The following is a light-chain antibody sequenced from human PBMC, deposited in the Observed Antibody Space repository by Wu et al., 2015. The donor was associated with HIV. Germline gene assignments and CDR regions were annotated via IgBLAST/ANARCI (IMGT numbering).Light chain of an antibody. Sequence: EMVLTQSPGTLSLSPGERATLSCRVSESIGSSSLAWYQQKPGQAPRLLIYGASSRATGIPDRLSGSGSGADFTLTISRLEPEDFAVYYCQQYDSSPRTFGPGTKLDIK. CDR1: ESIGSSS. CDR2: GAS. J-gene: IGKJ2*02. CDR3: QQYDSSPRT. V-gene: IGKV3-20*01.